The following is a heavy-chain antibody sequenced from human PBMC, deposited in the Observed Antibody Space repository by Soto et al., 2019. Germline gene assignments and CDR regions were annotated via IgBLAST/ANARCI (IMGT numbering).Heavy chain of an antibody. CDR2: INSDGSGT. CDR3: TRVDDTAMVTFSY. D-gene: IGHD5-18*01. CDR1: GFTFRRYW. Sequence: EVQLVESGGGVVQPGGSLRLSCAASGFTFRRYWMHWVRQAPGKGLVWVSRINSDGSGTNYADSLKGRFTTSSDNAKKALFEQMNRLRVEKTAFYYSTRVDDTAMVTFSYWGQGTMVTVSS. V-gene: IGHV3-74*01. J-gene: IGHJ4*02.